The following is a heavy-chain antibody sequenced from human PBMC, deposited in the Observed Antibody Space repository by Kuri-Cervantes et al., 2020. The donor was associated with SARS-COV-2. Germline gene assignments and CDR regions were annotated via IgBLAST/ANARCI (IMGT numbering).Heavy chain of an antibody. CDR3: AKLVDYSP. D-gene: IGHD5-12*01. CDR2: ISATGTGT. CDR1: GFTFSSYA. V-gene: IGHV3-23*01. Sequence: GGSLRLSCAASGFTFSSYAMHWVRQAPGKGLEWVSTISATGTGTYYADSVKGRFTISRDNSKNTLYLQMNSLRGEDTAVYYCAKLVDYSPWGQGTLVTVSS. J-gene: IGHJ5*02.